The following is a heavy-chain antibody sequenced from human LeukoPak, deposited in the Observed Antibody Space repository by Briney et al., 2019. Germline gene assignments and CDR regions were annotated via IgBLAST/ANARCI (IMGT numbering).Heavy chain of an antibody. CDR3: AKGAGYYHTLYYYYGMDV. D-gene: IGHD3-22*01. Sequence: GGSLRLSCAASGFTFSSYGMHWVRQAPGKGLEWVAVISYDGSNKYYADPVKGRFTISRDNSKNTLYLQMNSLRAEGTAVYYCAKGAGYYHTLYYYYGMDVWGQGTTVTVSS. CDR1: GFTFSSYG. CDR2: ISYDGSNK. J-gene: IGHJ6*02. V-gene: IGHV3-30*18.